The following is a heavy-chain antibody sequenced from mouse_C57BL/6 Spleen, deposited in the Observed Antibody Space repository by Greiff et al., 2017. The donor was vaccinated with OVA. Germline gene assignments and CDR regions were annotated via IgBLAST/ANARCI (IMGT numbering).Heavy chain of an antibody. CDR3: ARGKGWFAY. J-gene: IGHJ3*01. CDR1: GFTFSDYY. CDR2: INYDGSST. V-gene: IGHV5-16*01. Sequence: EVQLVESEGGLVQPGSSMKLSCTASGFTFSDYYMAWVRQVPEKGLEWVANINYDGSSTYYLDSLKSRFIISRDNAKNILYLQMSSLKSEDTATYYCARGKGWFAYWGQGTLVTVSA.